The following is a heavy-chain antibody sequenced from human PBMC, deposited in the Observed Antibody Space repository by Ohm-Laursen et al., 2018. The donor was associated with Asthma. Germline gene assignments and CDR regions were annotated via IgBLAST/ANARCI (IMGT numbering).Heavy chain of an antibody. D-gene: IGHD4-17*01. CDR3: ARELYGDYEVY. V-gene: IGHV3-33*01. CDR1: GFTFSSYG. Sequence: SLRLSCTASGFTFSSYGMHWVRQAPGKGLEWVAVIWYDGSNKYYADSVKGRFTISRDNSKNTLYLQMNSLRAEDTAVYYCARELYGDYEVYWGQGTLVTVSS. J-gene: IGHJ4*02. CDR2: IWYDGSNK.